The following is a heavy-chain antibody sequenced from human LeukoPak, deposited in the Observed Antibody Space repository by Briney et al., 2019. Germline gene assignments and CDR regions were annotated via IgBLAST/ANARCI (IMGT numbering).Heavy chain of an antibody. CDR3: ARGTEDMVATIIDY. V-gene: IGHV1-2*02. CDR2: INPNSGGT. D-gene: IGHD5-12*01. CDR1: GYTFTGYY. Sequence: GASVKVSCKASGYTFTGYYMHWVRQAPGQGLEWMGWINPNSGGTNYAQKFQGRVTMTRDTSISTAYMELSRLRSDDTAVYYCARGTEDMVATIIDYWGQGTLVTVSS. J-gene: IGHJ4*02.